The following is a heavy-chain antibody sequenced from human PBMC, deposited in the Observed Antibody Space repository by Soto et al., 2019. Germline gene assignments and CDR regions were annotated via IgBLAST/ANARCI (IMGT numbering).Heavy chain of an antibody. Sequence: GASVKVSCKVSGYTLTELSMHWVRQAPGKGLEWMGGFDPEDGETIYAQKFQGRVTMTEDTSTDTAYMELSSLRSEDTAFYYCATRRYCSGGSCCRAFDIWGQGTMVTVSS. J-gene: IGHJ3*02. CDR3: ATRRYCSGGSCCRAFDI. D-gene: IGHD2-15*01. CDR1: GYTLTELS. V-gene: IGHV1-24*01. CDR2: FDPEDGET.